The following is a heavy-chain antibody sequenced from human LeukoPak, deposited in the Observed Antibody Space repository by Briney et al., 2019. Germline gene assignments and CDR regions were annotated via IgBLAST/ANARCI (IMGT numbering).Heavy chain of an antibody. CDR2: ISGSGGGT. J-gene: IGHJ3*02. CDR1: GFTFSSYA. CDR3: AKTSYLLRYFDWDGDAFDI. D-gene: IGHD3-9*01. V-gene: IGHV3-23*01. Sequence: PGGSLRLSCAASGFTFSSYAMSWVRQAPGRGLEWVSAISGSGGGTYYAASVKGRFTISRDNSKNTLYLQMNSLRAEDTAVYYCAKTSYLLRYFDWDGDAFDIWGQGTMVTVSS.